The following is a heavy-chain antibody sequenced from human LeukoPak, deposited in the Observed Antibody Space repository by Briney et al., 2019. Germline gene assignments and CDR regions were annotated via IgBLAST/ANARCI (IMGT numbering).Heavy chain of an antibody. D-gene: IGHD3-3*01. CDR3: ARGLYDFWSGYLGPYFDY. V-gene: IGHV4-39*07. J-gene: IGHJ4*02. Sequence: SETLSLTCTVSGGSISSSSYYWGWIRQPPGKGLEWIGSIYYSGSTNYNPSLKSRVTISVDTSKNQFSLKLSSVTAADTAVYYCARGLYDFWSGYLGPYFDYWGQGTLVTVSS. CDR2: IYYSGST. CDR1: GGSISSSSYY.